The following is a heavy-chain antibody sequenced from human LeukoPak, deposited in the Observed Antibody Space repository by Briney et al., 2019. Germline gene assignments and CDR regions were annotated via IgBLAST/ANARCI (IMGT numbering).Heavy chain of an antibody. CDR1: GFTFSSYR. Sequence: GGSLRLSCAASGFTFSSYRMNWVRQAPGKGLEWVSSISSSSSYIYYADSVKGRFTISRDNAKNSLYLQMISMRAEDMAVYYCASHDSSGPPGAWGQGTLVTVSS. D-gene: IGHD3-22*01. CDR3: ASHDSSGPPGA. V-gene: IGHV3-21*01. CDR2: ISSSSSYI. J-gene: IGHJ5*02.